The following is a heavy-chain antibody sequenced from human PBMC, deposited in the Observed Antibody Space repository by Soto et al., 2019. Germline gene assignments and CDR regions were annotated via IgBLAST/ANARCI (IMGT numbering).Heavy chain of an antibody. J-gene: IGHJ4*02. CDR2: ISSSSTYI. V-gene: IGHV3-21*01. Sequence: EVQLVESGGGLVKPGGSLRLSCAASGFTFSSHSMNWVRQAPGNGLEWVSSISSSSTYIHYADSVKGRSTISRDNAKNSLYLPMNSMREEDTAVYYCARWDRRSSGPSYFDYWGQGTRVTVSS. CDR1: GFTFSSHS. CDR3: ARWDRRSSGPSYFDY. D-gene: IGHD6-19*01.